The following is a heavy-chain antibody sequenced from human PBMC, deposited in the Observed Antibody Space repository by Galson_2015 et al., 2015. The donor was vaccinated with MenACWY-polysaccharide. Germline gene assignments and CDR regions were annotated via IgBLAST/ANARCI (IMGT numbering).Heavy chain of an antibody. Sequence: SVKVSCKASGYSLSSYDINWVRQTTGQGLEWMGWMNPNSGNTGYAQKFQGRVTMTRNTFISIAYMELSSLRSEDTAVYYCARGGKYYYDSSGYLNWFDPWGQGTLVTVSS. CDR3: ARGGKYYYDSSGYLNWFDP. J-gene: IGHJ5*02. D-gene: IGHD3-22*01. CDR2: MNPNSGNT. CDR1: GYSLSSYD. V-gene: IGHV1-8*01.